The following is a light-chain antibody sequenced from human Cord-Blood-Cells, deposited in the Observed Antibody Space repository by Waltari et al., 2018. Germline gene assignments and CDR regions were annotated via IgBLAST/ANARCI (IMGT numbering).Light chain of an antibody. CDR1: SGSIASNY. V-gene: IGLV6-57*01. CDR2: EDN. Sequence: NFMLTQPHSVSESPGKTVTISCTRSSGSIASNYVQWYQQRPVSSHTTVIYEDNQRPSGVPDRFSGSIDSSSNSASLTIAGLKTEDEADYYCQSYDSSNHVVFGGGTKLTVL. J-gene: IGLJ2*01. CDR3: QSYDSSNHVV.